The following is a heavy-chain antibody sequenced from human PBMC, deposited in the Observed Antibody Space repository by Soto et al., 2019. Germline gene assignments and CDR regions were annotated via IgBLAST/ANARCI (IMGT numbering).Heavy chain of an antibody. CDR2: INSDGSSR. D-gene: IGHD1-26*01. CDR3: ARPRGY. J-gene: IGHJ4*02. V-gene: IGHV3-74*01. Sequence: PGGSLRLSCVASGFTSSSDWMHWVRQAPGKGLVWVSRINSDGSSRSYADSVKGPFTISRDNAKNTLYLQMNSLRAEDSAVYYCARPRGYWGQGTLVTVSS. CDR1: GFTSSSDW.